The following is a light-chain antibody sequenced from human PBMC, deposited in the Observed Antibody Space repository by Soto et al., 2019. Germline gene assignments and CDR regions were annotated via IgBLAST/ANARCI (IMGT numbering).Light chain of an antibody. CDR3: QQYNNWPS. J-gene: IGKJ5*01. Sequence: EIVMTQSPATLSVSPGERATLSCRASQSVSSNLAWYQQKPGQAPRLLIFGASTRATGIPARFSGSGSGTEFTVTISSLQYEDFAVYYCQQYNNWPSFGQGTRLEIK. CDR2: GAS. V-gene: IGKV3-15*01. CDR1: QSVSSN.